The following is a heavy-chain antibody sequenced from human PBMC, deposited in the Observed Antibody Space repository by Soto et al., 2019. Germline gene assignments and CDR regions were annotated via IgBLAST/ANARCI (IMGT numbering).Heavy chain of an antibody. D-gene: IGHD3-22*01. V-gene: IGHV3-30*09. J-gene: IGHJ6*02. Sequence: VQLVESGGGEVQPGRSLRLSCAASGIKYTDFALHWVRQAPGKRLEWVAIISYDGSDKYYADSVKGRVAISKAQPKNPLYLEMNTLRRENPAVYFCARAAWDSYYGIDVRGQGPRVTVFS. CDR1: GIKYTDFA. CDR2: ISYDGSDK. CDR3: ARAAWDSYYGIDV.